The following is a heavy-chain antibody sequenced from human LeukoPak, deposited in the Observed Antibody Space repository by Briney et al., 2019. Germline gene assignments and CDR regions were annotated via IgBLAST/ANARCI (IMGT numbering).Heavy chain of an antibody. D-gene: IGHD6-13*01. CDR2: IIPIFGTA. CDR3: ARDPRSSWLDY. V-gene: IGHV1-69*05. Sequence: GASVKVSCKASGGTFSSSAISWVRQAPGQGLEWMGRIIPIFGTANYAQKLQGRVTITTDESTSTAYMELSSLRSEDTAVYYCARDPRSSWLDYWGQGTLVTVSS. J-gene: IGHJ4*02. CDR1: GGTFSSSA.